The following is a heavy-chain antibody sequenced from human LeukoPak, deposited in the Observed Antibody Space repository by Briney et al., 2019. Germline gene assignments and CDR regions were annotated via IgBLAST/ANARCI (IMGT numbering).Heavy chain of an antibody. CDR2: ITSNGGST. Sequence: GGSLRLSCSASGFTFSSYAMNWVRQAPGKGLEYVSAITSNGGSTYYADSVKGRFTISRDNSKNTLYLQMSSLRAEDRAVCYCVKGRCSGSSCYGGDYWGQGTLVTVSS. J-gene: IGHJ4*02. V-gene: IGHV3-64D*06. CDR3: VKGRCSGSSCYGGDY. D-gene: IGHD2-2*01. CDR1: GFTFSSYA.